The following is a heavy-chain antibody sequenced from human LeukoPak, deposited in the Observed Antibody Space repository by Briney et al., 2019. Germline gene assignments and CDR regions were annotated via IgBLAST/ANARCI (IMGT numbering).Heavy chain of an antibody. CDR3: ARSPRIGELLDY. CDR1: GFTFSDYY. V-gene: IGHV3-11*06. J-gene: IGHJ4*02. Sequence: PGGSLRPSCAASGFTFSDYYMSWIRQAPGKGLEWVSYIITSSSYTNYADSVKGRFTISRDNAKNSLYLQMNSLRAEDTAVYYCARSPRIGELLDYWGQGTLVTVSS. D-gene: IGHD3-10*01. CDR2: IITSSSYT.